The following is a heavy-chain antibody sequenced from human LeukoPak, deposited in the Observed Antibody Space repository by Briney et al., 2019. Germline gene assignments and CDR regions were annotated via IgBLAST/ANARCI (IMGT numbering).Heavy chain of an antibody. CDR3: ARAEPYYYGSGSYVY. CDR2: IKSDGSAT. J-gene: IGHJ4*02. CDR1: GFTFSSYW. D-gene: IGHD3-10*01. Sequence: TGGSLRLSCAASGFTFSSYWMHWVRQAPGKGLVWVSRIKSDGSATSNADSVKGRFTISRDNAKNSLYLQMNSLRAEDTAVYYCARAEPYYYGSGSYVYWGQGTLVTVSS. V-gene: IGHV3-74*01.